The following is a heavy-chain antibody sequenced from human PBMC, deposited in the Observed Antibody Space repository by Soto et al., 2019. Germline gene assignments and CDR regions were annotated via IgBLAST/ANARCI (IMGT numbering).Heavy chain of an antibody. J-gene: IGHJ4*02. D-gene: IGHD5-12*01. Sequence: SETLSLTYAVYGGSFSGYYWSWIRQPPGKGLEWIGEINHSGSTNYNPSLKSRVTISVDTSKNQFSLKLSSVTAADTAVYYCARGPLNIVATAGLTFDYWGQGTLVTVSS. CDR3: ARGPLNIVATAGLTFDY. CDR1: GGSFSGYY. V-gene: IGHV4-34*01. CDR2: INHSGST.